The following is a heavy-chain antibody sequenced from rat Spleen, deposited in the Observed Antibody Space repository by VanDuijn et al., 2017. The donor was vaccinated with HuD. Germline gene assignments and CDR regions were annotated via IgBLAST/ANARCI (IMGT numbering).Heavy chain of an antibody. D-gene: IGHD1-6*01. V-gene: IGHV5-20*01. Sequence: EVQLVESDGGLVQPGRSLKLSCAASGFTFSDYYMAWVRQAPTKGLEWVATIIYDGTHTYYRDSVKGRFTISRDNANNTLYLQMISLRSEDTATYYCTREDWVVDAWGQGVSVTVSS. CDR1: GFTFSDYY. CDR2: IIYDGTHT. J-gene: IGHJ4*01. CDR3: TREDWVVDA.